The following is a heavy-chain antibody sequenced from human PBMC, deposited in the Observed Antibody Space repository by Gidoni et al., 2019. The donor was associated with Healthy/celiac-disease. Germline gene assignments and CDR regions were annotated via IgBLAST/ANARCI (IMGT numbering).Heavy chain of an antibody. CDR2: TYYRSKWYN. V-gene: IGHV6-1*01. J-gene: IGHJ6*02. Sequence: QVQLQQSGPGLVKPSQTLSLTCAISGDSVSSNSAAWNWIRQSPSRGLEWLGRTYYRSKWYNEYAVSVKSRITINPDTSKNQFSLQLNSVTPEDTAVYYCARDTVVVPALESYYGMDVWGQGTTVTVSS. CDR1: GDSVSSNSAA. CDR3: ARDTVVVPALESYYGMDV. D-gene: IGHD2-2*01.